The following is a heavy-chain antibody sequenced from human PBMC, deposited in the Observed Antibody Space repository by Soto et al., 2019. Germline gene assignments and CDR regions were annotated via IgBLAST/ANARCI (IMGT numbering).Heavy chain of an antibody. CDR3: AKPLLYCSGGSCYREGYWYFDL. D-gene: IGHD2-15*01. CDR2: ISGSGGST. V-gene: IGHV3-23*01. Sequence: EVQLLESGGGLVQPGGSLRLSCAASGFTFSSYAMSWLRQAPGKGLEWVSAISGSGGSTHYADSVKGRFTISRDNSKNTLYLQMNSLRAEDTAVYYCAKPLLYCSGGSCYREGYWYFDLWGRGTLVTVSS. J-gene: IGHJ2*01. CDR1: GFTFSSYA.